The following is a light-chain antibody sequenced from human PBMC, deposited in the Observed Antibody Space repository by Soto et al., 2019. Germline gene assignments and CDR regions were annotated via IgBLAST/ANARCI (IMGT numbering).Light chain of an antibody. CDR3: QQYGISPYT. Sequence: EIVLTQSPGTLSFSPGERATLSCRSSQSVRSNYLAWYQQKPGQAPRLLIYGASSRATGIPERFSGSGSGTDFTLIISRLEPVDFAVYYCQQYGISPYTFGQGAKLEIK. V-gene: IGKV3-20*01. J-gene: IGKJ2*01. CDR2: GAS. CDR1: QSVRSNY.